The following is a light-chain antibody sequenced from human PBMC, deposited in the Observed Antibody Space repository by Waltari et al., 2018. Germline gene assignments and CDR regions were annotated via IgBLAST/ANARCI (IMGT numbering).Light chain of an antibody. J-gene: IGLJ3*02. Sequence: QSALNHPASVSGSPGQSITNSCSGPNSDVGGSNYVSWYQQHPGKVPKLMIYDVSNRPSGVSNRFSGSKSGNTASLTISGLQAEDEADYYCSSYTSSSTRVFGGGTKLTVL. CDR1: NSDVGGSNY. CDR3: SSYTSSSTRV. V-gene: IGLV2-14*03. CDR2: DVS.